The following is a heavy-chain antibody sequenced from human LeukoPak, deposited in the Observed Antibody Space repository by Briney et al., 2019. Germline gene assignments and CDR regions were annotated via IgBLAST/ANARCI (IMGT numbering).Heavy chain of an antibody. CDR3: ARDPRHMVTTKYNAFDI. CDR2: ISPYNGNT. J-gene: IGHJ3*02. D-gene: IGHD4-17*01. CDR1: GYTFTDYG. Sequence: ASVKVSCKTSGYTFTDYGFSWVRQAPGQGLEWTGWISPYNGNTRYTQKFQDRVTMTTDTSAGTAYMELRSLRSDDTAVYYCARDPRHMVTTKYNAFDIWGQGTMVTVSS. V-gene: IGHV1-18*01.